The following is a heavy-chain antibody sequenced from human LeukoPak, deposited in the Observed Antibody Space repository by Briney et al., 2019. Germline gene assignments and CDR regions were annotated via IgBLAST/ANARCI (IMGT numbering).Heavy chain of an antibody. CDR1: GYTFTSYG. V-gene: IGHV1-18*01. CDR2: ISAYNGNT. J-gene: IGHJ3*02. D-gene: IGHD6-6*01. CDR3: AGGEVVAARPMAFDI. Sequence: ASVKVSCKASGYTFTSYGISWVRQAPGQGLEWMGWISAYNGNTNYAQKLQGRVTMTTDTSTSTAYMELRSLRSDDTAVYYCAGGEVVAARPMAFDIWGQGTMVTVSS.